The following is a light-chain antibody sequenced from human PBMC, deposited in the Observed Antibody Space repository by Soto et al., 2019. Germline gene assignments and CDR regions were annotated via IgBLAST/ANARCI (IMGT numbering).Light chain of an antibody. CDR2: KAS. Sequence: DIQMTQSPSTLSASVGDRVTITCRASQSISSWLAWYQQKPGKAPKLLIYKASSLESGVPSRFSGSGSGTEVTLTISSLQPDDFATYYYQQYNSSPWTFGQGTKVEIK. J-gene: IGKJ1*01. CDR3: QQYNSSPWT. CDR1: QSISSW. V-gene: IGKV1-5*03.